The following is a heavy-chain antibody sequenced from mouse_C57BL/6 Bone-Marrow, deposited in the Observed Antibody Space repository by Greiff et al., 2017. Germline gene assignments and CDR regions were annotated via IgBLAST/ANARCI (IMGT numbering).Heavy chain of an antibody. D-gene: IGHD4-1*01. J-gene: IGHJ3*01. CDR3: ARDLTGRFAY. CDR2: IYPGDGDT. Sequence: VKVVESGPELVKPGASVKISCKASGYAFSSSWMNWVKQRPGKGLEWIGRIYPGDGDTNYNGKFKGKATLTADKSSSTAYMQLSSLTSEDSAVYFCARDLTGRFAYWGQGTLVTVSA. CDR1: GYAFSSSW. V-gene: IGHV1-82*01.